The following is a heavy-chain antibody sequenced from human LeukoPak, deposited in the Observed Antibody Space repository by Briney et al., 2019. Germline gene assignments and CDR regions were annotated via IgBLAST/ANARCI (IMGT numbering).Heavy chain of an antibody. CDR2: INPNSGGT. CDR3: ARALRGDAAMVHFDY. Sequence: ASVKVSCKASGYTFTGYYMHWVRQAPGQGLEWVGWINPNSGGTNYAQKFQGRVTMTRDTSISTAYMELSRLRSDDTAVYYCARALRGDAAMVHFDYWGQGTLVTVSS. CDR1: GYTFTGYY. J-gene: IGHJ4*02. V-gene: IGHV1-2*02. D-gene: IGHD5-18*01.